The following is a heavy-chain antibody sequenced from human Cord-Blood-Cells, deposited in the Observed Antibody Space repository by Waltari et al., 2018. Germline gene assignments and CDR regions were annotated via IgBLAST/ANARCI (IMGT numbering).Heavy chain of an antibody. D-gene: IGHD1-20*01. Sequence: QVQLVQSGAEVKKPGASVKVSCKASGYTFTSYGLSWVRQAPGQGLEWMGWISAYNGNTNYAQKLQGRVTMTTDTSTSTAYMELRSLRSDDTAVYYCARSLLTARITGDAFDIWGQGTMVTVSS. J-gene: IGHJ3*02. CDR3: ARSLLTARITGDAFDI. CDR2: ISAYNGNT. CDR1: GYTFTSYG. V-gene: IGHV1-18*04.